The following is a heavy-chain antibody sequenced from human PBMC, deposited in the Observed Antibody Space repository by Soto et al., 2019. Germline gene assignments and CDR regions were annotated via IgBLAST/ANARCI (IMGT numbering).Heavy chain of an antibody. CDR2: ISGSGGST. V-gene: IGHV3-23*01. CDR3: AKDHSFGAAGMGINWFDP. Sequence: EVQLLESGGGLVQPGGSLRLSCAASGFTFSSYAMSWVRQAPGKGLEWVSAISGSGGSTYYAYSVKGRFTISRDNSKNTLYLQMNSLRAEDTAVYYCAKDHSFGAAGMGINWFDPWGQGTLVTVSS. J-gene: IGHJ5*02. CDR1: GFTFSSYA. D-gene: IGHD3-16*01.